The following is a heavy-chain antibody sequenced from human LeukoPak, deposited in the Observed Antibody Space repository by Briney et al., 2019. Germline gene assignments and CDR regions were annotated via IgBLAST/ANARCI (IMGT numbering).Heavy chain of an antibody. CDR2: ISGSGGST. CDR3: ARDVVVVTAMSGYYYYYYMDV. V-gene: IGHV3-23*01. Sequence: GGSLRLSCAASGFTFSSYAMSWVRQAPGKGLEWVSAISGSGGSTYYADSVKGRFTISRDNSKNTLYLQMNSLRAEDTAVYYCARDVVVVTAMSGYYYYYYMDVWGKGTTVTISS. J-gene: IGHJ6*03. D-gene: IGHD2-21*02. CDR1: GFTFSSYA.